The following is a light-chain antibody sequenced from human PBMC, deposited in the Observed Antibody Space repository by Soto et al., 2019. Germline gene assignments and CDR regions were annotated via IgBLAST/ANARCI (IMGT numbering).Light chain of an antibody. CDR1: RSISSTY. CDR2: GAS. V-gene: IGKV3-20*01. J-gene: IGKJ2*01. CDR3: QQYGGSPPYT. Sequence: EIVLTQSPGTLSLSPGERATLSCRASRSISSTYLAWYQQKPGQAPRLLIYGASSRATGIPDRFSGSGSGTDFTLPISRLEAEGFAVYYCQQYGGSPPYTFGQGTKLEIK.